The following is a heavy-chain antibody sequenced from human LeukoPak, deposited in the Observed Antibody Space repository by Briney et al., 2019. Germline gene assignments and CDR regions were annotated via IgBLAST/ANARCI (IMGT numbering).Heavy chain of an antibody. CDR2: IYTTGNT. J-gene: IGHJ4*02. D-gene: IGHD3-3*01. CDR1: GGPISSYY. V-gene: IGHV4-4*07. Sequence: SETLSLTCSVSGGPISSYYWSWIRQPAGKGREWIRRIYTTGNTDYNPSLKSRVTMSVDTSKNQFSLNLSSVTASDTAVYYCARNARGSSGFDDWRQGTLVTVSS. CDR3: ARNARGSSGFDD.